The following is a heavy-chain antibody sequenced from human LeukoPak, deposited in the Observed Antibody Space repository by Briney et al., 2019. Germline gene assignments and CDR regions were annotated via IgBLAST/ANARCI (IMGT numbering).Heavy chain of an antibody. CDR1: GFTFSSYA. D-gene: IGHD6-19*01. V-gene: IGHV3-30*01. CDR2: ISYDGSNK. J-gene: IGHJ4*02. Sequence: TGGSLRLSCAASGFTFSSYAMHWVRQAPGKGLEWVAVISYDGSNKYYADSVKGRFTISRDNSKNTLYLQMNSLRAEDTAVYYCARGPSGWPFDYWGQGTLVTVSS. CDR3: ARGPSGWPFDY.